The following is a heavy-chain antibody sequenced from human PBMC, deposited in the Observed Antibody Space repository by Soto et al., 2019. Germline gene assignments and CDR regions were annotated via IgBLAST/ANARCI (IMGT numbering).Heavy chain of an antibody. Sequence: GGSLRLSCAASGFTFSSYAMSWVRQAPGKGLEWVSAISGSGGSTYYADSVKGRFTISRDNSKNTLYLQMNSLRAEDTAVYYCAKDRHAMIAAAPHYCFDYWGQGTLVTVSS. D-gene: IGHD6-13*01. V-gene: IGHV3-23*01. CDR1: GFTFSSYA. CDR2: ISGSGGST. J-gene: IGHJ4*02. CDR3: AKDRHAMIAAAPHYCFDY.